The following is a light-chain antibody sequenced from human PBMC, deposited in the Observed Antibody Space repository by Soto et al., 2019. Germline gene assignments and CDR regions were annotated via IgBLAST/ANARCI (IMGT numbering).Light chain of an antibody. CDR1: QRISSY. CDR2: DAT. Sequence: EIVLTQTLATLSLSPGERPTLSCRPRQRISSYLAWYQQKPGHAPRLLTYDATNRATVIPARFSGSGSGTDFTLTIRSLEPEDFAVYYGQHRSAWPPISFGKGTRLEIK. CDR3: QHRSAWPPIS. V-gene: IGKV3-11*01. J-gene: IGKJ5*01.